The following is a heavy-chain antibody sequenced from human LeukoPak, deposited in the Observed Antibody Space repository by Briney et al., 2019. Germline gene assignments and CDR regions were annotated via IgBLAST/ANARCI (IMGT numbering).Heavy chain of an antibody. J-gene: IGHJ4*02. CDR2: IYHSGST. V-gene: IGHV4-38-2*02. CDR3: ARVDGYNLAHDY. CDR1: GYSISSGYY. Sequence: PSETLSLTCTVSGYSISSGYYWGWIRQPPGKGLEWIGSIYHSGSTYYNPSLKSRVTISVDTSKNQFSLKLSSVTAADTAVYYCARVDGYNLAHDYWGQGTLVTVSS. D-gene: IGHD5-24*01.